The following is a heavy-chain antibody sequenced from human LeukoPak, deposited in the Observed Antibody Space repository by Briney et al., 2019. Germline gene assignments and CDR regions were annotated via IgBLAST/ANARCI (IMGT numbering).Heavy chain of an antibody. CDR3: ARDFRPYSSGWGSDY. V-gene: IGHV3-21*01. CDR2: ISSSSSYI. J-gene: IGHJ4*02. CDR1: GFTFSSYS. D-gene: IGHD6-19*01. Sequence: GGSLRLSCAASGFTFSSYSMNWVRQAPGKGLEWVSSISSSSSYIYYADSVKGRFTISRDNAKNSLYLQMNSLRAEDTAVYYCARDFRPYSSGWGSDYWGQGTLVTVSS.